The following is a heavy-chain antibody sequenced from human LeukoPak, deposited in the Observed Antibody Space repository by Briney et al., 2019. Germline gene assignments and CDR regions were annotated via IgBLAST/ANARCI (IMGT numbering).Heavy chain of an antibody. CDR2: IKEDGSEK. V-gene: IGHV3-7*01. CDR1: GFTFSNAW. Sequence: GGSLRLSCAASGFTFSNAWMTWVRQAPGKGLEWVANIKEDGSEKYYVDSVKGRFTVSRDTAKNSLYLQMNSLRAEDTAVYYCARGCRYWGQGTLVTVSP. CDR3: ARGCRY. J-gene: IGHJ4*02.